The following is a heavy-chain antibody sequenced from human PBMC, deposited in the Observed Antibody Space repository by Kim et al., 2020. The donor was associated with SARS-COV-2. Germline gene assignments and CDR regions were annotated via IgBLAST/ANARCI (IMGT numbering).Heavy chain of an antibody. J-gene: IGHJ4*02. CDR2: INSDGSST. CDR3: ARDLLNPAAGTYY. D-gene: IGHD6-13*01. CDR1: GFTFSSYW. Sequence: LSLTCAASGFTFSSYWMHWVRQAPGKGLVWVSRINSDGSSTSYADSVKGRFTISRDNAKNTLYLQMNSLRAEDTAVYYCARDLLNPAAGTYYWGQGTLVTVSS. V-gene: IGHV3-74*01.